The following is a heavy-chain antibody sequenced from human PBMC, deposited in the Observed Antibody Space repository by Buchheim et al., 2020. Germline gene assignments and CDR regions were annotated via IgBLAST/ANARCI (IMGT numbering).Heavy chain of an antibody. V-gene: IGHV3-23*01. CDR2: ISGSGAVK. J-gene: IGHJ4*02. Sequence: EVQLLESGGGLVQPGGSLRLSCAASGFTFSNYAMTWVRQAPGKGLEWVSSISGSGAVKYYANSVKGRFSVSSDKSKTTLSLQMSSLSAEDTAVYYCARSLTWSASFYYFDSWGQGTL. D-gene: IGHD3-3*01. CDR1: GFTFSNYA. CDR3: ARSLTWSASFYYFDS.